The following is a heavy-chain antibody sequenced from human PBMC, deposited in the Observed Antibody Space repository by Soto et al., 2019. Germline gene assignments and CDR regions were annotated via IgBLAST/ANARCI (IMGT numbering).Heavy chain of an antibody. CDR1: GFSFDDYG. V-gene: IGHV3-9*01. CDR3: ARDNDLDRDGPFDY. CDR2: ISWDSGDI. Sequence: EVQLVESGGGSVQPGRSLRLSCEASGFSFDDYGMHWVRQGPGKGLKWVSGISWDSGDIYYVDSVKGRFTISRDNAKKSLYLQMNSLRTEDTALYYCARDNDLDRDGPFDYWGQGILVTVSS. J-gene: IGHJ4*02. D-gene: IGHD2-2*03.